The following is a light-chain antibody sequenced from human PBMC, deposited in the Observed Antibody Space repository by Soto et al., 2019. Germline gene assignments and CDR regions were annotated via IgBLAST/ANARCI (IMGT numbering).Light chain of an antibody. J-gene: IGLJ3*02. CDR1: SGHSSYI. CDR3: ETWDSNTRV. Sequence: QLVLTQSSSASASLGSSVKLTCTLSSGHSSYIIAWHQQQPGKAPRYLMKLEGSGNYNKGSGIPDRFSGSSSGADRYLTISKLQFEDEADYYCETWDSNTRVFGGGTKVTVL. CDR2: LEGSGNY. V-gene: IGLV4-60*02.